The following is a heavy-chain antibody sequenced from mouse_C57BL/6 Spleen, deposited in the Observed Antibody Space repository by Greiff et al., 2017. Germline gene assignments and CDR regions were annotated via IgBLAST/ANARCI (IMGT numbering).Heavy chain of an antibody. Sequence: VKVVESGPELVKPGASVKISCKASGYAFSSSWMNWVKQRPGKGLEWIGRIYPGDGDTNYNGKFKGKATLTADKSSSTAYMQLSSLTSEDSAVYFCARVPLTGYFDYWGQGTTLTVSS. CDR3: ARVPLTGYFDY. J-gene: IGHJ2*01. V-gene: IGHV1-82*01. D-gene: IGHD1-1*01. CDR1: GYAFSSSW. CDR2: IYPGDGDT.